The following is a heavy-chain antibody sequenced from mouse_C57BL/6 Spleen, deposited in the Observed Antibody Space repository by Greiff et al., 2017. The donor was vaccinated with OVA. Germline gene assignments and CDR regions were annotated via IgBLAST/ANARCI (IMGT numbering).Heavy chain of an antibody. V-gene: IGHV3-6*01. Sequence: EVKLQESGPGLVKPSQSLSLTCSVTGYSITSGYYWNWIRQFPGNKLEWMGYISYDGSNNYNPSLKNRISITRDTSKNQFFLKLNSVTTEDTATYYCARGWDEAYWGQGTLVTVSA. CDR1: GYSITSGYY. CDR3: ARGWDEAY. CDR2: ISYDGSN. D-gene: IGHD4-1*01. J-gene: IGHJ3*01.